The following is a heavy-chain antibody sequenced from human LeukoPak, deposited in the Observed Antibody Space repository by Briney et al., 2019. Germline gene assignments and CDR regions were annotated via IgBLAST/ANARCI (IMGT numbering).Heavy chain of an antibody. V-gene: IGHV3-74*01. CDR3: VRDYRGFDY. Sequence: PGGSLRLSCAASGFTFSSYWMHWVRQAPGKGLVWVSRINSDGSSTNYADSVKRRFTIARDNTKNTLYLQMNSLRVEDTAVYYCVRDYRGFDYWGQGTLVTVSS. CDR1: GFTFSSYW. J-gene: IGHJ4*02. D-gene: IGHD3-10*01. CDR2: INSDGSST.